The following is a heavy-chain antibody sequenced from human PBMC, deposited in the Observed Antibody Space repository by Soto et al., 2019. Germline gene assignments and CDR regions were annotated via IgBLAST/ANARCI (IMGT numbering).Heavy chain of an antibody. Sequence: EVQLMESGGGLVQPGGSLRLSCAASGFTLSYYWMSWVRQAPGKGLEWVANIKEDGSEKYYVDSVKGRCTISRDNAQYSVFMQRNSLRVDNTAIYYCARDCSGGSCQYWGQGTLVTVSS. CDR2: IKEDGSEK. J-gene: IGHJ4*02. CDR1: GFTLSYYW. D-gene: IGHD2-15*01. CDR3: ARDCSGGSCQY. V-gene: IGHV3-7*01.